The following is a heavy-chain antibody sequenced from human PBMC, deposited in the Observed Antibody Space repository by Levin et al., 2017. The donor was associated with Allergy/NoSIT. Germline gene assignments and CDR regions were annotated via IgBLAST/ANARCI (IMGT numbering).Heavy chain of an antibody. J-gene: IGHJ2*01. CDR2: INYSRNT. D-gene: IGHD3-9*01. Sequence: SQTLSLTCAVKGGSLSGYYWTWIRQPPGKGLEWIGEINYSRNTNYNPSLKSRVTLSLDTSKNQFSLKLSSVTAADTAVYYCARGPSLRYFDSVRAYWYLDLWGRGTLVTVSS. V-gene: IGHV4-34*01. CDR1: GGSLSGYY. CDR3: ARGPSLRYFDSVRAYWYLDL.